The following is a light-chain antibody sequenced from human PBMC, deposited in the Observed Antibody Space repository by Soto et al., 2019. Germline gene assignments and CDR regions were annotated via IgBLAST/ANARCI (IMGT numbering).Light chain of an antibody. CDR1: QGVSSKY. V-gene: IGKV3-20*01. Sequence: VLTQSPGTLSLSPGERATLSCRASQGVSSKYLAWYQQQPGQAPRLLIYGASRGDAGIPDGFSRSGCGTGFTHTMNRLEAEVFAVDISRQYGMSPMFTFGQGTKLEIK. J-gene: IGKJ2*01. CDR3: RQYGMSPMFT. CDR2: GAS.